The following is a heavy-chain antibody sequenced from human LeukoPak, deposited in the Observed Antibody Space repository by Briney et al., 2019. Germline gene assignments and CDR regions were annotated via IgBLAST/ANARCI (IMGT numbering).Heavy chain of an antibody. CDR1: GGSISSYY. J-gene: IGHJ4*02. V-gene: IGHV4-59*12. Sequence: PSETLSLTCTVSGGSISSYYWSWIRQPPGKGLEWIGYIYYSGSTNYNPSLKSRVTISVDTSKNQFSLKLSSVTAADTAVYYCARDGVAARMDYWGQGTLVTVSS. CDR3: ARDGVAARMDY. CDR2: IYYSGST. D-gene: IGHD6-6*01.